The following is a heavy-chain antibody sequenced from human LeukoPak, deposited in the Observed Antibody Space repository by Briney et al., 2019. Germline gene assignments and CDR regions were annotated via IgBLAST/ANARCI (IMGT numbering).Heavy chain of an antibody. CDR1: GGTFSSYA. J-gene: IGHJ5*02. Sequence: SVKVSCKASGGTFSSYAISWVRQAPGQGLEWMGGIIPIFGTANYAQKFQGRVTITADKSTSTAYMELSSLRSEDTAVYYCARGARDAAYLSWFDPWGQGTLVTVSS. V-gene: IGHV1-69*06. CDR2: IIPIFGTA. CDR3: ARGARDAAYLSWFDP. D-gene: IGHD2-21*01.